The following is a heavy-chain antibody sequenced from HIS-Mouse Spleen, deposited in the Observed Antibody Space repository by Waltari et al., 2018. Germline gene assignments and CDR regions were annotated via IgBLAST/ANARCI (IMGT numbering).Heavy chain of an antibody. D-gene: IGHD6-13*01. CDR2: IYYSGST. CDR1: GGSISSRRYH. CDR3: AREIPYSSSWYDWYFDL. V-gene: IGHV4-39*07. J-gene: IGHJ2*01. Sequence: QLQLQESGPGLVKPSETLSLTCTVSGGSISSRRYHWGWSRQPPGKGVEWIGGIYYSGSTYYNPSLKSRVTISVDTSKNQFSLKLSSVTAADTAVYYCAREIPYSSSWYDWYFDLWGRGTLVTVSS.